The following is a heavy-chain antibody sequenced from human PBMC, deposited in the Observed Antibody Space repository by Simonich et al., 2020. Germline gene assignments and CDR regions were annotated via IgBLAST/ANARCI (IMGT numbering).Heavy chain of an antibody. D-gene: IGHD4-4*01. CDR1: GFTFSSYW. CDR2: INSDGSST. J-gene: IGHJ3*02. CDR3: ARDYSNYDAFDI. V-gene: IGHV3-74*01. Sequence: EVQLVESGGGLVQPGGSLRLSCAASGFTFSSYWMHWVRQAPGTGLGGVSRINSDGSSTSYADSVKGRFTIARDNAKNTLYLQMNSLRAEDTAVYYCARDYSNYDAFDIWGQGTMVTVSS.